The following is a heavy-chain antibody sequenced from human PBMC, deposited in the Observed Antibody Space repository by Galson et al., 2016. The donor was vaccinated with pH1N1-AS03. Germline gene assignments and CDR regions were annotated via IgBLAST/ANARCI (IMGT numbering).Heavy chain of an antibody. CDR2: MTSDMRTI. CDR1: GFTFSVYS. CDR3: ARSVQYSFCS. J-gene: IGHJ4*02. D-gene: IGHD2/OR15-2a*01. Sequence: SLRLSCAASGFTFSVYSMNWVRQTPGKGLEWIAYMTSDMRTIKYADSVKGRFTISRDNVTYSVFLQMNGLREKDTAIYYLARSVQYSFCSWGQGVLVTVSS. V-gene: IGHV3-48*02.